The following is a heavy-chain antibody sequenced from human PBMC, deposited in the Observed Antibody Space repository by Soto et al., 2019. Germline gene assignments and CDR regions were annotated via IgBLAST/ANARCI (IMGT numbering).Heavy chain of an antibody. CDR2: TYYRSRWYN. CDR1: GDSVSGNSAA. V-gene: IGHV6-1*01. J-gene: IGHJ4*02. CDR3: AREFLYYVSSDSYLDY. Sequence: SQTLSLTCAISGDSVSGNSAAWNWIRQSPSRGLEWLGRTYYRSRWYNDYAVSVKSRITVTPDTSKNQFSLHLNSVTPEDTAVYYCAREFLYYVSSDSYLDYWGRGALVTVSS. D-gene: IGHD3-16*01.